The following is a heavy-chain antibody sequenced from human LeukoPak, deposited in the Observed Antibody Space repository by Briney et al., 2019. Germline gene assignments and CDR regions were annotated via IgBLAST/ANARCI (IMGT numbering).Heavy chain of an antibody. CDR1: GFTFSSYS. J-gene: IGHJ4*02. D-gene: IGHD3-22*01. CDR2: ISGNGDST. CDR3: AKAIDSSGYYYERGADY. Sequence: PGGSLRLSCAASGFTFSSYSMNWVRQAPGKGLEWVSAISGNGDSTKYADSVKDRFTISRDNSQTTLYLQMNSLRAEDTAVFYCAKAIDSSGYYYERGADYWGQGTLVTVSS. V-gene: IGHV3-23*01.